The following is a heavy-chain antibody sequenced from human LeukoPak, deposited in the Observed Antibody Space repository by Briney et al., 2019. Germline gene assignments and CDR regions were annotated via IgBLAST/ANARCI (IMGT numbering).Heavy chain of an antibody. CDR3: ARDRTVRRGIDY. Sequence: SETLSLTCTGSGGSISSGSYYWSWIRQPAGKGLEWIGRMYISGSTNYNPSLSGSTNYNPSLKSRFTISVDMSREQFSLKLSSVTAADTAVYYCARDRTVRRGIDYWGQGTLVTVSS. CDR1: GGSISSGSYY. D-gene: IGHD3-10*01. V-gene: IGHV4-61*02. CDR2: MYISGSTNYNPSLSGST. J-gene: IGHJ4*02.